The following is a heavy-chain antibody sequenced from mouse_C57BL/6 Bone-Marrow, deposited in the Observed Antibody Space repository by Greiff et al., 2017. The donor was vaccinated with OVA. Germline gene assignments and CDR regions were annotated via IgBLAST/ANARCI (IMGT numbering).Heavy chain of an antibody. J-gene: IGHJ3*01. V-gene: IGHV5-6*01. CDR1: GFTFSSYG. CDR2: ISSGGSYT. Sequence: EVQRVESGGDLVKPGGSLKLSCAASGFTFSSYGMSWVRQTPDKRLEWVATISSGGSYTYYPDSVKGRFTISRDNAKNTLYLQMSSLKSEDTAMYYCARPFQAWFAYWGQGTLVTVSA. CDR3: ARPFQAWFAY.